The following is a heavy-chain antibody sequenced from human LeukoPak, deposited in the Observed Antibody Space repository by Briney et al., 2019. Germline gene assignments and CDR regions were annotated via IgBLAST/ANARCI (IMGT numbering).Heavy chain of an antibody. Sequence: PSQTLSLTCTVSGGSISSGDYYWSWIRQPPGKGLEGIGYIFYSGSTYNNPSLKSRVNISIDTSKTQFSLNLSSVTVADTAVYYCAGYGSGSYYVNWFDPWGQGTLVIVSS. J-gene: IGHJ5*02. CDR2: IFYSGST. CDR1: GGSISSGDYY. CDR3: AGYGSGSYYVNWFDP. V-gene: IGHV4-30-4*01. D-gene: IGHD3-10*01.